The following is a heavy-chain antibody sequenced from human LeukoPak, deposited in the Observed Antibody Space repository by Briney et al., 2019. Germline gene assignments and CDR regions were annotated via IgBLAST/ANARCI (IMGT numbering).Heavy chain of an antibody. CDR1: GYTLTGYY. V-gene: IGHV1-2*02. J-gene: IGHJ6*03. CDR3: ARVRFYYYYMDV. CDR2: INPNSGGT. Sequence: ASVKVSCKASGYTLTGYYMHWVRQAPGQGLEWMGWINPNSGGTNYAQKFQGRDTMTRDTSISTAYMELSRLRSDDTAVYYCARVRFYYYYMDVWGKGTTVTVSS.